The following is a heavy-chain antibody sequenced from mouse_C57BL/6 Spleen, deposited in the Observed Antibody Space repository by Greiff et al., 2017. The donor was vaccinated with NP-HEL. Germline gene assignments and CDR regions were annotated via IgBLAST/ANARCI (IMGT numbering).Heavy chain of an antibody. CDR1: GFTFSSYA. J-gene: IGHJ2*01. D-gene: IGHD3-2*02. Sequence: EVQLVESGGGLVKPGGSLKLSCAASGFTFSSYAMSWVRQTPEKRLEWVATISDGGSYTYYPDNVKGRFTISRDNAKNNLYLQMSHLKSEDTAMYYCARDRAAQALDYWGQGTTLTVSS. CDR3: ARDRAAQALDY. CDR2: ISDGGSYT. V-gene: IGHV5-4*01.